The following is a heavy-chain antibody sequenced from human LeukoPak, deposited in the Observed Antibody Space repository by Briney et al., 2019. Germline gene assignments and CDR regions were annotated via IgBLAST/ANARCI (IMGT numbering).Heavy chain of an antibody. V-gene: IGHV3-21*01. CDR1: GFTFSSYS. Sequence: GGSLRLSCAASGFTFSSYSMNWVRQAPGKGLEWVSSISSSSSYIYYADSVKGRFTISRDNAKNSLYLQMNSLRAEDTAVYYCARRVVTMIVVVRNWFDPWGQGTLVTVSS. CDR2: ISSSSSYI. J-gene: IGHJ5*02. D-gene: IGHD3-22*01. CDR3: ARRVVTMIVVVRNWFDP.